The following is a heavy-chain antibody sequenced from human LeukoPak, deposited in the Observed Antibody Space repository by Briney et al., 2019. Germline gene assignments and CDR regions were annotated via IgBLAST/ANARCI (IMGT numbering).Heavy chain of an antibody. V-gene: IGHV4-30-4*08. CDR3: ARANQLLHEWWFDP. D-gene: IGHD2-2*01. Sequence: SQTLSLTCTVSGGSISSGGYYWSWIRQPPGKGLEWIGYIYYSGSTYYNPSLKSRVTISVDTSKNQFSLKLSSVTAADTAVYYRARANQLLHEWWFDPWGQGTLVTVSS. CDR2: IYYSGST. J-gene: IGHJ5*02. CDR1: GGSISSGGYY.